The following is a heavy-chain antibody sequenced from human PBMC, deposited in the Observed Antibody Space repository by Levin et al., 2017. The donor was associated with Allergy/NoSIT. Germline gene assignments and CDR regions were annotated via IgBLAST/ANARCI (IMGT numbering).Heavy chain of an antibody. V-gene: IGHV3-11*01. CDR3: ARVGRIVATSYYFDY. Sequence: GGSLRLSCAASGFTFSDYYMSWIRQAPGKGLEWVSYISSSGSTIYYADSVKGRFTISRDNAKNSLYLQMNSLRAEDTAVYYCARVGRIVATSYYFDYWGQGTLVTVSS. D-gene: IGHD5-12*01. J-gene: IGHJ4*02. CDR2: ISSSGSTI. CDR1: GFTFSDYY.